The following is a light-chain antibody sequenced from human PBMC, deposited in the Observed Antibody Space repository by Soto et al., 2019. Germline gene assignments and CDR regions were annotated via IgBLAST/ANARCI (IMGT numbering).Light chain of an antibody. CDR2: GAS. CDR1: QSVNSNY. Sequence: EILLTQSPFTLSLSPGERATLSCRASQSVNSNYLAWYQQKPGQAPRLLIYGASSRATGIPDRFSGSGSGTDFTLTISRLEPEDFAVYYCQQYGSSGRTFGQGPRWIS. J-gene: IGKJ1*01. CDR3: QQYGSSGRT. V-gene: IGKV3-20*01.